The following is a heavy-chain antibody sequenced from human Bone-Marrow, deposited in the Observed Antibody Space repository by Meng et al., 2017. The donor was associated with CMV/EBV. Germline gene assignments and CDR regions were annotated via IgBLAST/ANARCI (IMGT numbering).Heavy chain of an antibody. CDR3: ARGSPGEYCSDSNVYYYFDY. D-gene: IGHD3-22*01. J-gene: IGHJ4*02. Sequence: SETLSLTCTVSGGSVNSDSFYWSWIRQPPGKGLEWIGHVFDTWSTNYKSSLKSRVTISVNTSKNQFSLKLSSVTAADTAAYHCARGSPGEYCSDSNVYYYFDYWGQGNLVTVSS. CDR1: GGSVNSDSFY. V-gene: IGHV4-61*01. CDR2: VFDTWST.